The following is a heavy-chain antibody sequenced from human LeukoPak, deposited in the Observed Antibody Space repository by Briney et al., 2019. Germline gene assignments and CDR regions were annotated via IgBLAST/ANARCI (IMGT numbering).Heavy chain of an antibody. CDR3: ATGRNGVVPAPILGVGPWYNYHYMDV. V-gene: IGHV4-34*01. J-gene: IGHJ6*03. Sequence: SETLSLTCVVYGGSYSGYYWTWIRQPPGKGLEWIGEIDHSGTTNYNPSLKSRVTMSVDTSKNQFSLMVSSVTAADTAVYYCATGRNGVVPAPILGVGPWYNYHYMDVWGKGTTVTVSS. D-gene: IGHD2-2*02. CDR2: IDHSGTT. CDR1: GGSYSGYY.